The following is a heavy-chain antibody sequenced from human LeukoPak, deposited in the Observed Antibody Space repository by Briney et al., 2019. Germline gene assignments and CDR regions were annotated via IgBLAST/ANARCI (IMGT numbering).Heavy chain of an antibody. D-gene: IGHD6-6*01. CDR2: ISWNSGSI. V-gene: IGHV3-9*01. CDR3: AKAPYSSSALPWFDP. J-gene: IGHJ5*02. CDR1: GFTFDDYA. Sequence: GGSLRLSCAAPGFTFDDYAMHWVRQAPGKGLEWVSGISWNSGSIGYADSVKGRFTISRDNAKNSLYLQMNSLRAEDTALYYCAKAPYSSSALPWFDPWGQGTLVTVSS.